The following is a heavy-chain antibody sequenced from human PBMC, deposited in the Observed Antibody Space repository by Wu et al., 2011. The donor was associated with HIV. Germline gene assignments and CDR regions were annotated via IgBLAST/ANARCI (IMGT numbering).Heavy chain of an antibody. Sequence: QVQLVQSGAEVKKAGSSVKVSCKASGNTFSGYAVSWVRQAPGQGLEWMGGILPMFGSTNYARKFQGRVTIIADKSATTVYMELRSLRSEDTAMYYCARSGVSAEYYFYYLNVWGKGTTVTRLL. CDR1: GNTFSGYA. CDR2: ILPMFGST. V-gene: IGHV1-69*14. CDR3: ARSGVSAEYYFYYLNV. D-gene: IGHD2-2*01. J-gene: IGHJ6*03.